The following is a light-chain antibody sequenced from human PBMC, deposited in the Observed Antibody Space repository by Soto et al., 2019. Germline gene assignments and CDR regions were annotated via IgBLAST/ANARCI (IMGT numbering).Light chain of an antibody. Sequence: QSVLAQPPSASGSPGQSVTISCTGTSSDVGGYNYVSWYQQHPGKAPKLMIYEVSKRPSGVPDRFSGSKSGNMASLTVSGLQAEDEADYYCSSYAGSNSYVFGTGTKVTAL. CDR3: SSYAGSNSYV. J-gene: IGLJ1*01. CDR1: SSDVGGYNY. CDR2: EVS. V-gene: IGLV2-8*01.